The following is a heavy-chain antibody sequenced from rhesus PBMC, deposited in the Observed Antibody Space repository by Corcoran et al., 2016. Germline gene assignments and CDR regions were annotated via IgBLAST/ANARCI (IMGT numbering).Heavy chain of an antibody. CDR1: GYSISSNY. V-gene: IGHV4S14*01. CDR3: ARSDEGYFDY. Sequence: QVQLQESGPGLVKPSETLSLTCTVSGYSISSNYWNWIRQPPGKGLEGIGSSYGSGGCNYLTPSLKRRVTLSVDTSKNQFSLKLSSVTAAGTDVCYWARSDEGYFDYWGQGVLVTVSS. D-gene: IGHD3-9*01. J-gene: IGHJ4*01. CDR2: SYGSGGCN.